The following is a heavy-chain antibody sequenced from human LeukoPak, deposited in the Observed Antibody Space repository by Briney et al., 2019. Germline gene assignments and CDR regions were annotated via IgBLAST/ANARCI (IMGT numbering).Heavy chain of an antibody. CDR1: GGSFSGYY. Sequence: SETLSLTCAVYGGSFSGYYWSWIRQPPGKGLKWIGEINHSGSTNYNPSLKSRVTISVDTSKNQFSLKLSSVTAADTAVYYCARARIVVVVAATRTPTRNYYYYMDVWGKGTTVTVSS. V-gene: IGHV4-34*01. CDR2: INHSGST. D-gene: IGHD2-15*01. J-gene: IGHJ6*03. CDR3: ARARIVVVVAATRTPTRNYYYYMDV.